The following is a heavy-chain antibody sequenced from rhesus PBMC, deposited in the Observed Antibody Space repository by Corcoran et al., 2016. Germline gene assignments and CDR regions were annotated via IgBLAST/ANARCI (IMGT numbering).Heavy chain of an antibody. CDR3: ARVPLYFLDWV. CDR1: GASIRRSW. CDR2: IDGNYGNT. J-gene: IGHJ4*01. V-gene: IGHV4-80*01. D-gene: IGHD3-3*01. Sequence: QVQLQESGPGLVKHSETLSLTCAVSGASIRRSWWTWIRQSPGKGMERSGEIDGNYGNTNYNPSLKSRVTILKDASKSHFSLMLNSVTAADTTVYYCARVPLYFLDWVWGQGVLVTVSS.